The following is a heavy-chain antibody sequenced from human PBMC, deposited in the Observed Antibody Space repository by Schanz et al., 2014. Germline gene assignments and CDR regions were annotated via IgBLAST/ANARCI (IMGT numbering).Heavy chain of an antibody. J-gene: IGHJ4*02. CDR2: INPNSGEK. CDR1: GYSFTEYF. CDR3: ARARYTGYDCTPY. Sequence: QVQLVQSGPAVKKPGASMKVSCLASGYSFTEYFLHWVRQAPGQGLEWMGWINPNSGEKNYEQKFKGRVTLTSDTSSSTAFMELSGLTSDDTATYFCARARYTGYDCTPYWGQGTLLIVSS. D-gene: IGHD5-12*01. V-gene: IGHV1-2*02.